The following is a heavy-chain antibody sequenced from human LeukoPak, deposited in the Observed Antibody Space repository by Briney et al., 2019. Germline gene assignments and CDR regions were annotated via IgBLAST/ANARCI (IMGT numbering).Heavy chain of an antibody. V-gene: IGHV4-39*07. CDR1: GGSISSSSYY. Sequence: SETLSLTCTVPGGSISSSSYYWGWIRQPPGKGLEWIGSIYYSGSTYYNPSLKSRVTISVDTSKNQFSLKLSSVTAADTAVYYCARESSGSYPYWGQGTLVTVSS. CDR2: IYYSGST. J-gene: IGHJ4*02. CDR3: ARESSGSYPY. D-gene: IGHD1-26*01.